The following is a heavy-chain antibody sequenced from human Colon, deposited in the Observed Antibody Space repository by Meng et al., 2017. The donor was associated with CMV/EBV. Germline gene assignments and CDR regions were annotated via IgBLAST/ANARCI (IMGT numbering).Heavy chain of an antibody. J-gene: IGHJ4*02. CDR2: INPSGGST. V-gene: IGHV1-46*01. D-gene: IGHD6-13*01. Sequence: ASVKVSCKASGYTFTSYYMHWVRQAPGQGLEWMGIINPSGGSTSYAQKFQGRVTMTRDTSTSTVYMELSSLRSEDTVVYYCARGTLLIAAAGAVDYWGQGTLVTVSS. CDR1: GYTFTSYY. CDR3: ARGTLLIAAAGAVDY.